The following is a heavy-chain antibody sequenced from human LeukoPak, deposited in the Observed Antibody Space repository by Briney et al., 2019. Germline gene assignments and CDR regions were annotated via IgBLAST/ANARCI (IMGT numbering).Heavy chain of an antibody. Sequence: ASVKVSCKASGYTFTSYGISWVRQAPGQGLEWLGWITPYNGNTRYAEKFQGRVTVTTDTSTSTVYMDLRSLTSDDTAVYYCARDYGDMYYYGMAVWGQGTTVTVSS. D-gene: IGHD4-17*01. V-gene: IGHV1-18*01. CDR2: ITPYNGNT. CDR3: ARDYGDMYYYGMAV. CDR1: GYTFTSYG. J-gene: IGHJ6*02.